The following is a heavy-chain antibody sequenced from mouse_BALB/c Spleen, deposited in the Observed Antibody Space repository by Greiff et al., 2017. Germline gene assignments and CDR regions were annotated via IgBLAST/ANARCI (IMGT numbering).Heavy chain of an antibody. Sequence: EVKLMESGGDLVKPGGSLKLSCAASGFTFSSYGMSWVRQTPDKRLEWVATISSGGSYTYYPDSVKGRFTISRDNAKNTLYLQMSSLKSEDTAMYYCARHEGLLRSYFDVWGAGTTVTVSS. CDR2: ISSGGSYT. V-gene: IGHV5-6*01. CDR3: ARHEGLLRSYFDV. CDR1: GFTFSSYG. D-gene: IGHD1-1*01. J-gene: IGHJ1*01.